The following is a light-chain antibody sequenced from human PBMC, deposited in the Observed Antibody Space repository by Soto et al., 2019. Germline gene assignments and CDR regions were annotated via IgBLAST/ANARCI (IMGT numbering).Light chain of an antibody. V-gene: IGKV3-15*01. J-gene: IGKJ4*01. Sequence: EIVMTQCPSTLSVSPGERATLSCRASQSVSSNLAWYQQKPGQAPRLLIYGASTRATGIPARFSGSGSGTEFTLTISSRQSEDFAVYYCQQYNNGPSLTFGGGTKVDNK. CDR3: QQYNNGPSLT. CDR1: QSVSSN. CDR2: GAS.